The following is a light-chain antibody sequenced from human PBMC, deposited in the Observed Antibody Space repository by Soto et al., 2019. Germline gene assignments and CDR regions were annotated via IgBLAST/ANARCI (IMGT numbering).Light chain of an antibody. CDR1: QSVSTY. CDR2: GAS. V-gene: IGKV3-15*01. J-gene: IGKJ4*01. CDR3: QQYNNWPLT. Sequence: EIVMTQSPATLSVSPGERATLSCRASQSVSTYLAWYQQKFGQAPRLLIHGASTRATGIPARFSGSGSGTEFTLTISSLQSEDFAVYYCQQYNNWPLTFGGGTKVEIK.